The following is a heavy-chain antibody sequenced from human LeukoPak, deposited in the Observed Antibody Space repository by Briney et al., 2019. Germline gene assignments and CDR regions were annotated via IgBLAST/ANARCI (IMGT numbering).Heavy chain of an antibody. V-gene: IGHV4-4*02. CDR1: GFTFSSYSM. CDR2: IYHSGST. CDR3: ARGPMYSSSWYATTFTGYYYYGMDV. D-gene: IGHD6-13*01. Sequence: TSGGSLRLSCAASGFTFSSYSMNWVRQAPGKGLEWIGEIYHSGSTNYNPSLKSRVTISVDKSKNQFSLKLSSVTAAGTAVYYCARGPMYSSSWYATTFTGYYYYGMDVWGQGTTVTVSS. J-gene: IGHJ6*02.